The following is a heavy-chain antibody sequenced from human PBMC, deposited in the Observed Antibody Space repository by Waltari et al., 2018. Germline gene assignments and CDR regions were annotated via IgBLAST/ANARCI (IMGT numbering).Heavy chain of an antibody. D-gene: IGHD4-17*01. Sequence: QVQLQESGPGLVKPSATLSLTCTVSGASISGYYWSWIRQPPGKGLEWIGFVYYPGSTNYNPSLKSRVTISEDTPKNQFSLKLNSVTDADTAIYYCARSYGVTTSPIAGYWGQGTLVTVSS. V-gene: IGHV4-59*01. CDR2: VYYPGST. CDR1: GASISGYY. CDR3: ARSYGVTTSPIAGY. J-gene: IGHJ4*02.